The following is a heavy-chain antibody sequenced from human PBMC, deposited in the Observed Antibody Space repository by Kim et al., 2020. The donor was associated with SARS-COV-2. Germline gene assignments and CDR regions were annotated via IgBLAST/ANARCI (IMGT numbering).Heavy chain of an antibody. J-gene: IGHJ3*02. Sequence: GGSLRLSCAASGFTFSDYYMSWIRQAPGKGLEWVSYISSSSSYTNYADSVKGRFTISRDNAKNSLYLQMNSLRAEDTAVYYCASAGYSYGLGAFDIWGQGTMVTVSS. CDR3: ASAGYSYGLGAFDI. V-gene: IGHV3-11*06. CDR1: GFTFSDYY. CDR2: ISSSSSYT. D-gene: IGHD5-18*01.